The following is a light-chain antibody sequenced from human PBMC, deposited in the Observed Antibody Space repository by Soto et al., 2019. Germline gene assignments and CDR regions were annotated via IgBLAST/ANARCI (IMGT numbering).Light chain of an antibody. CDR3: SSYTSSSLYV. Sequence: QSALTQPASVSGSPGQSITISCTGTSIDVGGYNYVSWYQQHPGKAPKLMIYEFSNRPSGVSNRFSGSKSGNTASLTISGLQAEDEADYYCSSYTSSSLYVFXTGTKATVL. V-gene: IGLV2-14*01. J-gene: IGLJ1*01. CDR1: SIDVGGYNY. CDR2: EFS.